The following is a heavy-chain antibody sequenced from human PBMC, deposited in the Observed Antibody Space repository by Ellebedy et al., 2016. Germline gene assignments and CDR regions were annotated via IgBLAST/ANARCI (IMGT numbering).Heavy chain of an antibody. Sequence: SCXASGGTFSSYAISWVRQAPGKGLEWVSSISSSSSYIYYADSVKGRFTISRDNAKNSLYLQMNSLRAEDTAVYYCASDGRGLNIWGQGTTVTVSS. CDR2: ISSSSSYI. D-gene: IGHD1-14*01. CDR3: ASDGRGLNI. J-gene: IGHJ3*02. V-gene: IGHV3-21*01. CDR1: GGTFSSYA.